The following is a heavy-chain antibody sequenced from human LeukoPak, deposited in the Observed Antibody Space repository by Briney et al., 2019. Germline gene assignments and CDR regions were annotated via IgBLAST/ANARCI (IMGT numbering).Heavy chain of an antibody. CDR2: MNPDSGNT. D-gene: IGHD5-24*01. J-gene: IGHJ5*02. CDR1: GYTFTDYD. CDR3: ARARSYRHQLNALSYWFDP. V-gene: IGHV1-8*02. Sequence: ASVRVSCKSSGYTFTDYDINWVRQATGQGLEWMGWMNPDSGNTSYAQKFQGRVTMTRNTSINTAYMELNSLRSEDTAVYYCARARSYRHQLNALSYWFDPWGQGTLVTVSS.